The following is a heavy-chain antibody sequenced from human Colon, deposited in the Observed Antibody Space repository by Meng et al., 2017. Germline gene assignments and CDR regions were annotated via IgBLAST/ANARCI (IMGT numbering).Heavy chain of an antibody. V-gene: IGHV7-4-1*02. D-gene: IGHD3-22*01. CDR1: GYTFINYA. CDR2: INTHTGNP. CDR3: ARGGPYPDSSGFHWYFDL. J-gene: IGHJ2*01. Sequence: QVQLVHSGFELKKPGASVKVSCKASGYTFINYAINWVRQAPGQGLEWMGWINTHTGNPTYGQGFTGRFVLSSDTSVSTANLQISSLKAEDTAVYYCARGGPYPDSSGFHWYFDLWGRGTLVTVSS.